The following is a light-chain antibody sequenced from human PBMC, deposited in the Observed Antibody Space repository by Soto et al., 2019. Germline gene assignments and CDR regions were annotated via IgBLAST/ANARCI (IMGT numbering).Light chain of an antibody. CDR3: QQYGSSLPYT. J-gene: IGKJ2*01. V-gene: IGKV3D-20*01. Sequence: EIVLTQSPATLSLSPGERATLSCGASQGVSSSYLAWYQQKPGLAPRLLIYDASSRATGIPDRFSGSGSGTDFTLTISRLEPEDFAVYYCQQYGSSLPYTFGQGTKLEIK. CDR1: QGVSSSY. CDR2: DAS.